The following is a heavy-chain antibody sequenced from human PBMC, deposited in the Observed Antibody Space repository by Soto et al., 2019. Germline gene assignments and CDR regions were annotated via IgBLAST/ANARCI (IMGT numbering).Heavy chain of an antibody. CDR2: IYYSGST. CDR3: ARMSYSENWFDP. V-gene: IGHV4-39*01. J-gene: IGHJ5*02. D-gene: IGHD1-26*01. CDR1: GGSISSSSYY. Sequence: SETLSLTCTASGGSISSSSYYWGWIRQPPGKGLEWIGSIYYSGSTYYNPSLKSRVTISVDTSKNQFSLKLSSVTAADTAVYYCARMSYSENWFDPWGQGTLVTVSS.